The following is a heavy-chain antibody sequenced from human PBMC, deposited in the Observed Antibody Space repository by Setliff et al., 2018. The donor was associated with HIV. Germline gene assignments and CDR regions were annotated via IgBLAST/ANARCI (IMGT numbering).Heavy chain of an antibody. V-gene: IGHV4-59*01. CDR2: IYYSGST. D-gene: IGHD4-17*01. CDR1: GGSISNYY. Sequence: SETLSLTCTVSGGSISNYYWSWIRQPPGKGLEWIGYIYYSGSTTYNPSLESRVAMSVDTSKNQFSLKLSSVTAADTAVYYCARDGYGDYEGYYYYYMDVWGKGTTVTVSS. J-gene: IGHJ6*03. CDR3: ARDGYGDYEGYYYYYMDV.